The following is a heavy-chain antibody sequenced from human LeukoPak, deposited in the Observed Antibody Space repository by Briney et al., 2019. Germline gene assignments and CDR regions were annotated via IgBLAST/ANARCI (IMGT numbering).Heavy chain of an antibody. CDR2: IIPIFGTA. CDR3: ARDEGSSWYVSGYYYYGMDV. J-gene: IGHJ6*02. Sequence: SVKVSCKASGYTFTSYGISWVRQAPGQGLEWMGGIIPIFGTANYAQKFQGRVTITADESTSTAYMELSSLRSEDTAVYYCARDEGSSWYVSGYYYYGMDVWGQGTTVTVSS. D-gene: IGHD6-13*01. CDR1: GYTFTSYG. V-gene: IGHV1-69*13.